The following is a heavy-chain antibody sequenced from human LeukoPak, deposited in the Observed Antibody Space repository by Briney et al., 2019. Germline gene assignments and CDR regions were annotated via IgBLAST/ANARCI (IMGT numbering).Heavy chain of an antibody. CDR2: IYYSGST. V-gene: IGHV4-39*07. J-gene: IGHJ6*03. CDR1: GGSISSSSYY. D-gene: IGHD3-9*01. CDR3: ARGTPYYDILTGYFVGYYYYMDV. Sequence: PSETLSLTCTVSGGSISSSSYYWGWIRQPPGKGLEWIGSIYYSGSTNYNPSLKSRVTISVDTSKNQFSLKLSSVTAADTAVYYCARGTPYYDILTGYFVGYYYYMDVWGKGTTVTISS.